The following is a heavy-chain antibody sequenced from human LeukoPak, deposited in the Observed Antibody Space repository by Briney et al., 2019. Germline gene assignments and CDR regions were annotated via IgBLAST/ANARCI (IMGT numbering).Heavy chain of an antibody. Sequence: SETLSLTCTVSGGSISSSSYYWGWVRQPPGRGLEWIGSIYYSGSTCYNPSLKSQLHISVDTSKNQSSLKLSTGTAADTAVYYCARLRGLASYFDYWGQGTLVTVSS. CDR1: GGSISSSSYY. V-gene: IGHV4-39*01. J-gene: IGHJ4*02. CDR2: IYYSGST. CDR3: ARLRGLASYFDY.